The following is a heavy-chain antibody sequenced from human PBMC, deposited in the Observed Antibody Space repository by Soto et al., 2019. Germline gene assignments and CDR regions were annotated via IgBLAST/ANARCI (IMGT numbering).Heavy chain of an antibody. CDR3: AKLLVVLAAAPAYFDS. J-gene: IGHJ4*02. CDR1: GFIFSSYA. Sequence: HPGGSLRLSCAASGFIFSSYAMSWVRQAPGKGLEWVSAISGSGGSTYYPDSVKGRFTIFRDNSKNTLYLQMNSLRDEDTAVYFCAKLLVVLAAAPAYFDSWGQGTRVTVAS. V-gene: IGHV3-23*01. D-gene: IGHD2-15*01. CDR2: ISGSGGST.